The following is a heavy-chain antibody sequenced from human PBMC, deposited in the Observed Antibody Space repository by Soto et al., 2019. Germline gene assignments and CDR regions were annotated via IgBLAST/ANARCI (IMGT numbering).Heavy chain of an antibody. CDR2: IFPLTDIP. J-gene: IGHJ4*02. CDR3: ARGPLVVLNYFES. CDR1: GGTFRNYP. V-gene: IGHV1-69*02. Sequence: QVQLVQSGTEVKKTGSSVKVSCKASGGTFRNYPINWVRQAPGQGLEWMGSIFPLTDIPDYAQNFQARLTISVDKSTSTAYMELSSLTSDDTAMYFCARGPLVVLNYFESWGQGTLVTVSS.